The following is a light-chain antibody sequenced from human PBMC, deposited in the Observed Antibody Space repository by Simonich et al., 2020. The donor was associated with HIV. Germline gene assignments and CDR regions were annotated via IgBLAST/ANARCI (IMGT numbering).Light chain of an antibody. CDR2: DAS. Sequence: EIVLTQSPATLSLSPEESPPLSCRASQSVSSYLAWYQQKPGQAPRLLIDDASNRATGIPARFSGSGSGTDFPLTISSLEPEEFAVYYCQQRSNWPPGNTFGGGTKVEIK. V-gene: IGKV3-11*01. CDR3: QQRSNWPPGNT. CDR1: QSVSSY. J-gene: IGKJ4*01.